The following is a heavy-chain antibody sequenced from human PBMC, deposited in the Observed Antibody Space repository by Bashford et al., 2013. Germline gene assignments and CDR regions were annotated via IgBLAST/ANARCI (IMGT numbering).Heavy chain of an antibody. CDR1: GYTFTDYH. D-gene: IGHD1-26*01. CDR2: INPNPNSGAT. Sequence: ASVKVSCTASGYTFTDYHVHWVRQAPGQGLEWMGWINPNPNSGATKSAQKFQGRVTMTRDTSISTAYMELSRLTSDDTAVYFCARDGPVVGVWNAFDVWGQGTVVTVSS. CDR3: ARDGPVVGVWNAFDV. V-gene: IGHV1-2*02. J-gene: IGHJ3*01.